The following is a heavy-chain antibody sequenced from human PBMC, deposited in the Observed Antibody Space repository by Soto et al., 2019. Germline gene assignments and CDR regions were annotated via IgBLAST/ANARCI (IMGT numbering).Heavy chain of an antibody. V-gene: IGHV4-34*10. CDR1: GGSFSSHY. CDR2: INASGRP. CDR3: ARDSVATGWFDP. D-gene: IGHD4-4*01. Sequence: QVQLQESGPGLVKPSETLSLTCSVYGGSFSSHYWSWIRQPQGKGLEWIGDINASGRPTYNPSLTSRIPISVDTSKNQFSLNLTSVTAADTAVYYCARDSVATGWFDPWGQGTLVTVSS. J-gene: IGHJ5*02.